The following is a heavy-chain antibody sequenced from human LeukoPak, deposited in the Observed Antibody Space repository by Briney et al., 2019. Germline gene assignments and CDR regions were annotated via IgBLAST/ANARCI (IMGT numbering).Heavy chain of an antibody. Sequence: GASVKVSCKASGYTFTSYDINWVRQATGQGLEWMGRIIPILGIANYAQKFQGRVTITADKSTSTAYMELSSLRSEDTAVYYCAREWKVGAFYYFDYWGQGTLVTVSS. J-gene: IGHJ4*02. CDR3: AREWKVGAFYYFDY. CDR1: GYTFTSYD. D-gene: IGHD1-26*01. V-gene: IGHV1-69*04. CDR2: IIPILGIA.